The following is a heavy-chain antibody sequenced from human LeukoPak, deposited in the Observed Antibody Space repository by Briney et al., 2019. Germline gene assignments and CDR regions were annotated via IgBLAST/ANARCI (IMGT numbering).Heavy chain of an antibody. D-gene: IGHD1-26*01. CDR1: GGSISSYY. CDR3: ARDSTSGSPLAEYFQH. CDR2: IYTSGST. V-gene: IGHV4-4*07. Sequence: PSETLSLTCTVSGGSISSYYWSWLRQPAGKGLEWIGRIYTSGSTNYNPSLKSRVTMSVDTSKNQFSLKLSSVTAADTAVYYCARDSTSGSPLAEYFQHWGQGTLVTVSS. J-gene: IGHJ1*01.